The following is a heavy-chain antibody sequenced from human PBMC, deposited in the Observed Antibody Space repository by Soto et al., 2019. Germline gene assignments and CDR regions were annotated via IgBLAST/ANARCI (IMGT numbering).Heavy chain of an antibody. CDR2: IYRTGST. CDR1: GGSFTSNNW. D-gene: IGHD1-7*01. V-gene: IGHV4-4*02. CDR3: ASRDPGTSVDY. J-gene: IGHJ4*02. Sequence: PSLTCAVSGGSFTSNNWWTWVRQPPGQGLEWIGEIYRTGSTNYNPSLKSRVTISLDKSENQFSLKVTSLTAADTAVYYCASRDPGTSVDYWGQGTLVTV.